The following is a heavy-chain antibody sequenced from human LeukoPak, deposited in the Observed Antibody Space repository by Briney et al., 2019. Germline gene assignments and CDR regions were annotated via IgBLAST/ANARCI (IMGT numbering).Heavy chain of an antibody. CDR2: ISDGSSTI. Sequence: PGGSLRLSCAASGFTFSSYSMDWVRQAPGKGLEWVSYISDGSSTIYYADPVKDRFTISRDNAKNSLYLQMNSLRGKDTAVYYCATHYDWTFDCWGQGALVTVS. V-gene: IGHV3-48*01. D-gene: IGHD1-1*01. J-gene: IGHJ4*02. CDR1: GFTFSSYS. CDR3: ATHYDWTFDC.